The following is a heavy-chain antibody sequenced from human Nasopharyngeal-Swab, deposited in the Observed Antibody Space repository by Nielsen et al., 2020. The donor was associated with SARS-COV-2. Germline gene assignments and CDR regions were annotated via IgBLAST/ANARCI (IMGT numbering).Heavy chain of an antibody. Sequence: AESLTLSCAASGFTFSSYAIHWVRQAPGKGLEWVAVISYDGSNKYYADSVKGRFTISRDNSKNTLYLQMIRLRAEDTAVYYCARDESPRLRWLDYWGQGTLVTVSS. CDR3: ARDESPRLRWLDY. CDR2: ISYDGSNK. V-gene: IGHV3-30*04. D-gene: IGHD4-23*01. J-gene: IGHJ4*02. CDR1: GFTFSSYA.